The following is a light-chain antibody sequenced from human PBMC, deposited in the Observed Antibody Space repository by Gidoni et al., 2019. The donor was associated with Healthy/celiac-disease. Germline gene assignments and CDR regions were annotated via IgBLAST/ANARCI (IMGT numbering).Light chain of an antibody. Sequence: QTVLTLTPSAPGAPGHRVTISCSGSSSNIGSNTVNWYQQLPGTAPKLLIYSNNQRPSGVPDRFSGSKSGTSASLAISGLQSEDEADYYCAAWDDSLNGWVFGGGTKLTVL. J-gene: IGLJ3*02. CDR3: AAWDDSLNGWV. V-gene: IGLV1-44*01. CDR1: SSNIGSNT. CDR2: SNN.